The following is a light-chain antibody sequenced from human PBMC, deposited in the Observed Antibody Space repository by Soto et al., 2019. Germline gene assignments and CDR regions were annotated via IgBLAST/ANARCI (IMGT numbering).Light chain of an antibody. CDR3: QQYRSWRT. V-gene: IGKV3D-15*01. CDR1: QSIENK. Sequence: IMMTQSPATLSVSPGEGATLSCRASQSIENKLAWYHQRPGQPPRLLIYGASTRATGIPVRFSGSGSGTDFTLYISVLQSEDFGVYCCQQYRSWRTFGQGTTVEVK. J-gene: IGKJ1*01. CDR2: GAS.